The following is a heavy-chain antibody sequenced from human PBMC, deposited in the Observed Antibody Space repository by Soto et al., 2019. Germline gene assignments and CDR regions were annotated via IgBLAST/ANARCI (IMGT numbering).Heavy chain of an antibody. CDR3: ATSPVAVAGRGSFDY. Sequence: ASVKVSCKVSGYTLTELSMHWVRQAPGKGLEWMGGFDPEDGETIYAQKFQGRVTMTEDTSTDTAYMELSSLRSEDTAVYYCATSPVAVAGRGSFDYWGQGYLVSVYS. CDR2: FDPEDGET. J-gene: IGHJ4*02. D-gene: IGHD6-19*01. CDR1: GYTLTELS. V-gene: IGHV1-24*01.